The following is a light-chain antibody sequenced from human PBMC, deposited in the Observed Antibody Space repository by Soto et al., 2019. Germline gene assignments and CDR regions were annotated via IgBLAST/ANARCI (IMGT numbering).Light chain of an antibody. V-gene: IGKV3-11*01. CDR3: QQRSYWPWT. CDR2: DGS. Sequence: EIVLTQSPATLSLSPGERATLSCRASQSLTSLAWYQQKPGQSPRLLIYDGSIRATGIPARFSDSGSGTDFTRTISSLEPEDFAVYYCQQRSYWPWTFGQGTKVEIK. J-gene: IGKJ1*01. CDR1: QSLTS.